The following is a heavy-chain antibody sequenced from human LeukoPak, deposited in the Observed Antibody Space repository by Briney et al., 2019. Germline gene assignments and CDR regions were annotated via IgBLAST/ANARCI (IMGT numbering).Heavy chain of an antibody. CDR2: IYTTGST. V-gene: IGHV4-4*07. J-gene: IGHJ4*02. Sequence: SETLSLTCTVSGGSISNYYWSWIRQPAGEGLEWIGRIYTTGSTNYNPSLKSRVTMSVDTSKNQFSLKLTSVTAADTAVYYCARDGGSGWYMLDYWGQGTLVTVSS. CDR1: GGSISNYY. D-gene: IGHD6-19*01. CDR3: ARDGGSGWYMLDY.